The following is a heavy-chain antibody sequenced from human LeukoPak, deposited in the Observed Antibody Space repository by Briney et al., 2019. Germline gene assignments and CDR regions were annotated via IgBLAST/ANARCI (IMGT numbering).Heavy chain of an antibody. CDR2: INPSGGST. J-gene: IGHJ4*02. Sequence: ASVKVSCKASGYTFTSYYMHWVRQAPGQGLEWMGIINPSGGSTSYAQKFQGRVTMTRDMSTSTVYMELSSLRSEDAAVYYCAREMIGYCRGGSCYRPYYFDYWGQGTLVTVSS. CDR3: AREMIGYCRGGSCYRPYYFDY. D-gene: IGHD2-15*01. CDR1: GYTFTSYY. V-gene: IGHV1-46*01.